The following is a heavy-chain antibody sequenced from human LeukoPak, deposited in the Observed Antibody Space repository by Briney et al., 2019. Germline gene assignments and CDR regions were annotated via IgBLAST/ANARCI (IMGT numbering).Heavy chain of an antibody. Sequence: SVKVSCKASGGTFSSYAISWVRQAPGQGLEWMGGIIPIFGTANYAQKFQGRVTITADESTSTAYMELSSLRSEDTAVYYCATSGRREQLVPHYFDYWGQGTLVTVPS. J-gene: IGHJ4*02. D-gene: IGHD6-13*01. CDR2: IIPIFGTA. V-gene: IGHV1-69*13. CDR1: GGTFSSYA. CDR3: ATSGRREQLVPHYFDY.